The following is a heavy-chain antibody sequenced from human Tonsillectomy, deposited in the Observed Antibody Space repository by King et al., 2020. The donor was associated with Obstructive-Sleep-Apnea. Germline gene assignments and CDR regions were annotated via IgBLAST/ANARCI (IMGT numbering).Heavy chain of an antibody. V-gene: IGHV3-30*03. CDR1: GFTFSNYG. Sequence: VQLVESGGGVVQPGRSLRLSCAASGFTFSNYGMHWVRHAPGEGLEWVSIISYDGSDKYYAYSMKGLFTISRDNSKSTLYLQMTSLRPEDTAVYYCGGYNWFDPWGQGTLVTVSS. CDR3: GGYNWFDP. J-gene: IGHJ5*02. D-gene: IGHD6-13*01. CDR2: ISYDGSDK.